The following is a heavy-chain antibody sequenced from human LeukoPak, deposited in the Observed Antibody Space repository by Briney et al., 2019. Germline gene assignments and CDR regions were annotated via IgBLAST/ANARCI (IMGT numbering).Heavy chain of an antibody. Sequence: GRSQRLSCAASGFTFSSYAMRWVRQAPGKGLEWVAVISYDGSNKYYADSVKGRFTISRDNSKNTLYLQMNSLRAEDTAVYYCARGGAVAVLYYFDYWGQGTLVTVSS. CDR1: GFTFSSYA. CDR3: ARGGAVAVLYYFDY. CDR2: ISYDGSNK. J-gene: IGHJ4*02. V-gene: IGHV3-30-3*01. D-gene: IGHD6-19*01.